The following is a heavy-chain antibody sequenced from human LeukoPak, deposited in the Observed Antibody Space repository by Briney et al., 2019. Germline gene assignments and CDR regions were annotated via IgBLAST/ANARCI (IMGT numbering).Heavy chain of an antibody. CDR1: GGSFSGYY. CDR3: ARAQDYYYYGMDV. CDR2: INHSGST. V-gene: IGHV4-34*01. Sequence: SSETLSLTCAVYGGSFSGYYWSWIRQPPGKGLEWIGEINHSGSTNYNPSLKSRVTISVDTSKNQFSLKLSSVTAADTAVYYCARAQDYYYYGMDVWGQGTTVTVSS. J-gene: IGHJ6*02.